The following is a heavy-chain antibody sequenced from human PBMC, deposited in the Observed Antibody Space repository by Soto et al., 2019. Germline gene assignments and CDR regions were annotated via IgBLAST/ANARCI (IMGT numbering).Heavy chain of an antibody. CDR3: ARFPPFGVVPGFDY. J-gene: IGHJ4*02. D-gene: IGHD3-3*01. V-gene: IGHV3-48*01. CDR1: GFTFSSYS. CDR2: ISSISSII. Sequence: EVQLVESGGGLVQPGGSLRLSCAASGFTFSSYSMNWVRQAPGKGLEWVSYISSISSIIYYADSVKGRFTISRDNAKNSLYLQMNSLRAEDTAVYYCARFPPFGVVPGFDYWGQGTLVTVSS.